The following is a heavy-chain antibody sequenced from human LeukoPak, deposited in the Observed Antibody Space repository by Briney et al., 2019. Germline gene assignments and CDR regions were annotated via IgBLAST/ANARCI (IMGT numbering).Heavy chain of an antibody. D-gene: IGHD4-23*01. CDR1: GFTFSSYA. CDR2: ISGSGFST. CDR3: AKDAVVTRFWLDP. V-gene: IGHV3-23*01. Sequence: GGSPRLSCAASGFTFSSYAMSWVRQAPGKGLEWVSGISGSGFSTYYADSVKGRFTISRDNSKNTLFLQMNSLGAEDAAVYYCAKDAVVTRFWLDPWGQGTLVTVSS. J-gene: IGHJ5*02.